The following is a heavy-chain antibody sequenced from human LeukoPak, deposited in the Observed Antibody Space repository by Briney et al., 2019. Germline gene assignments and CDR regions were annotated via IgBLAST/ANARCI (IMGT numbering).Heavy chain of an antibody. J-gene: IGHJ3*02. CDR2: IYHSGNT. V-gene: IGHV4-4*02. CDR3: ARQAIVVVPAVAQDASDI. D-gene: IGHD2-2*01. Sequence: SETLSLTCAVSGDSITSSNWWSWVRQPPEKGLEWIGEIYHSGNTNYNPPLKSRVTISVDTSKNQFSLKLSSVTAADTAVYYCARQAIVVVPAVAQDASDIWGQGTMVTVSS. CDR1: GDSITSSNW.